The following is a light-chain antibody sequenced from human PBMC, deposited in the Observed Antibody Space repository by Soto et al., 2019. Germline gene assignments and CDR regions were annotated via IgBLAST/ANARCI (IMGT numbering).Light chain of an antibody. Sequence: EIVMTQSPATLSVSPGERATLSCRASQSVGSNLAWYQQKPGQAPRLLMYGASTRATGIPARVSGTGSGAEFTLTISSLQSEDFAVYYCQQYNNRPPWTFGQGTKVEI. CDR1: QSVGSN. CDR3: QQYNNRPPWT. V-gene: IGKV3-15*01. J-gene: IGKJ1*01. CDR2: GAS.